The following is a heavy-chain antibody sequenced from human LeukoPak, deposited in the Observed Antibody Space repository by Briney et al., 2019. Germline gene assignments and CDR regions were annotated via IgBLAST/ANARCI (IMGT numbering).Heavy chain of an antibody. J-gene: IGHJ6*02. CDR2: INTDGTNT. V-gene: IGHV3-74*01. D-gene: IGHD2-2*01. CDR3: ARPQRGGTTRSHGLDV. Sequence: PGGSLRLSCAASGFTFSNSWMQWARQVPGKGLVWVSRINTDGTNTSYADSVRGRFIISRDNAKNTLYLQMNSLRAEDTAVYYCARPQRGGTTRSHGLDVWGQGTTVTVSS. CDR1: GFTFSNSW.